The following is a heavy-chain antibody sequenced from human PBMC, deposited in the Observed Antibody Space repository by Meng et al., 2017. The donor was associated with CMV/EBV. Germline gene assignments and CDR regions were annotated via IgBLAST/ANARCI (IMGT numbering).Heavy chain of an antibody. CDR1: AYTLTELS. J-gene: IGHJ4*02. V-gene: IGHV1-24*01. CDR2: FDPEDGET. Sequence: QVQVGQSGAEGKKPGASVKVSCKFSAYTLTELSMHRVRQAPGKGLEWMGGFDPEDGETIYAQKFQGRVTMTEDTSTDTAYMELSSLRSEDAAVYYCATGRPAAIRGGPFDYWGQGTLVTVSS. D-gene: IGHD2-2*01. CDR3: ATGRPAAIRGGPFDY.